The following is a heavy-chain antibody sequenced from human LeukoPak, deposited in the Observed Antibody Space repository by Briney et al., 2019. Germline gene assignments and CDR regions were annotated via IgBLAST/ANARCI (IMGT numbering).Heavy chain of an antibody. CDR1: GGSISSYY. Sequence: SETLSLTCSVSGGSISSYYWSWIRQPPGKGLEWIGYIYSSASTNHNTSLKSRATISVDTYENQLSLKLSSVTAADTALYSCARAHTSSWYMDYWGQGTLVTVSS. CDR3: ARAHTSSWYMDY. D-gene: IGHD6-13*01. V-gene: IGHV4-59*01. J-gene: IGHJ4*02. CDR2: IYSSAST.